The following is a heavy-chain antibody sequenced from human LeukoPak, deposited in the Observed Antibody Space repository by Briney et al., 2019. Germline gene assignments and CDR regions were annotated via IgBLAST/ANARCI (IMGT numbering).Heavy chain of an antibody. CDR2: IRGGGTSE. CDR3: ARDPNGDYIGAFDM. Sequence: QPGGSLRLSCTASGFTFSAYAMMWVRQAPGKGPEWVSAIRGGGTSEFYADSVKGRFRISRDNSKDTLFPQMNSLRAEDTAVYYCARDPNGDYIGAFDMWGPGTMVTVSS. CDR1: GFTFSAYA. V-gene: IGHV3-23*01. D-gene: IGHD4-17*01. J-gene: IGHJ3*02.